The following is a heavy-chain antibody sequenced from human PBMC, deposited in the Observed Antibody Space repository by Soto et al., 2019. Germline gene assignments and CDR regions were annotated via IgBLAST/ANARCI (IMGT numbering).Heavy chain of an antibody. J-gene: IGHJ4*02. D-gene: IGHD2-2*01. CDR2: ISARGGGTT. Sequence: PGGSLRLSCAASGFTFSSYAMSWVRQAPGKGLEWVSAISARGGGTTYYANYVKGRFTISRDDSKNTLYLQMSSLRAEDTAVYFCAGVPAGMRSDYWGQGTLVTVSS. V-gene: IGHV3-23*01. CDR3: AGVPAGMRSDY. CDR1: GFTFSSYA.